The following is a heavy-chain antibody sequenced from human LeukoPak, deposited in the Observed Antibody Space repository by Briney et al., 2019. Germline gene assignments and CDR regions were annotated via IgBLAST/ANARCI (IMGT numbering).Heavy chain of an antibody. CDR2: INSDGSST. J-gene: IGHJ4*02. CDR3: ARAAGTEFDY. V-gene: IGHV3-74*01. Sequence: GGSLRLSCAASGFTFSSYWMHWVRHAPEKGLVWVSRINSDGSSTSYADSVKGRFTISRDNAKNTLYLQMNSLRAEDTAVYYCARAAGTEFDYWGQGTLVTVSS. D-gene: IGHD6-13*01. CDR1: GFTFSSYW.